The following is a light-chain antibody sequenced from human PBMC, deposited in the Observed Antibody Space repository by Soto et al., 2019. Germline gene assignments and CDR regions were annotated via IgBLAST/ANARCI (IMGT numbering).Light chain of an antibody. J-gene: IGKJ4*01. CDR2: DAS. Sequence: EIVLTQSPATLSLSPGERATLSCRASQSVNSYLAWFQQRPGQAPRLLIYDASNRATDIPARFSGSGSGTDFTLHISNLEPEDFAVYYCQQRSKWPFTFGGGTNVEIK. CDR1: QSVNSY. V-gene: IGKV3-11*01. CDR3: QQRSKWPFT.